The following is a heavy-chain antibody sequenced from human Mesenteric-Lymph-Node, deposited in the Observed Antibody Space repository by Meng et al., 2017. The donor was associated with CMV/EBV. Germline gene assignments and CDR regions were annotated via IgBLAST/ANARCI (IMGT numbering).Heavy chain of an antibody. Sequence: GGSLLSCAASGFTFDDYGMSWVRQAPGKGLEWVSGINWNGGSTGYADSVKGRFTISRDNAKNSLYLQMNSLRAEDTALYYCARDSCGGDCYLDYWGQGTLVTVSS. CDR1: GFTFDDYG. V-gene: IGHV3-20*04. CDR2: INWNGGST. CDR3: ARDSCGGDCYLDY. D-gene: IGHD2-21*01. J-gene: IGHJ4*02.